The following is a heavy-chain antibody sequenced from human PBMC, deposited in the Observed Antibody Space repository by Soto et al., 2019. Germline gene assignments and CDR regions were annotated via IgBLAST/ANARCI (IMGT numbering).Heavy chain of an antibody. J-gene: IGHJ4*02. CDR1: GYTFTSYA. CDR3: ARTYCGGDCYFDFDY. CDR2: INAGNGNT. D-gene: IGHD2-21*02. V-gene: IGHV1-3*01. Sequence: ASVKVSCKASGYTFTSYAMHWVRQAPGQRLEWMGWINAGNGNTKYSQKFQGRVTITRDTSASTAYMELSSLRSEDTAVYYCARTYCGGDCYFDFDYWGQGTLVTVSS.